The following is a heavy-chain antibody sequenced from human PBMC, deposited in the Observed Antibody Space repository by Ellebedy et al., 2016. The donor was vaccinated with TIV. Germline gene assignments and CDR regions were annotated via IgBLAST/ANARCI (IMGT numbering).Heavy chain of an antibody. Sequence: GGSLRLSCSASGFTFSSYAMHWVRQAPGKGLEYVSAISSNGGSTYYADSVKGRFTISRDNSKNTLYLQMSSLRAEDTAVYYCVKSLLSGGSWTGAPKEWGQGTLVTVSS. CDR2: ISSNGGST. CDR3: VKSLLSGGSWTGAPKE. D-gene: IGHD2-15*01. J-gene: IGHJ4*02. CDR1: GFTFSSYA. V-gene: IGHV3-64D*09.